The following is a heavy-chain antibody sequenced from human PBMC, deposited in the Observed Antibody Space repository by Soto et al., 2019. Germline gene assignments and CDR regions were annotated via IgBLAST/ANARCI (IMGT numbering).Heavy chain of an antibody. CDR1: GFTFRSYV. CDR3: ARWGTTGGLDV. V-gene: IGHV3-30*19. Sequence: QVQLVESGGGVVQPGTSLRVSCVGSGFTFRSYVIHWVRQAPGEGLEWVALTSYDGSDKYYGDSVRGRFTISRDNSRNIVDLQMDSLRLEDTALYYCARWGTTGGLDVWGQGTLVSVSS. D-gene: IGHD3-16*01. J-gene: IGHJ1*01. CDR2: TSYDGSDK.